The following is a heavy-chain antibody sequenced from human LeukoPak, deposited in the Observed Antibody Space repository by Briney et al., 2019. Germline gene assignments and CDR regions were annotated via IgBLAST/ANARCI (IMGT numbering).Heavy chain of an antibody. J-gene: IGHJ4*02. CDR2: MNPNSANT. CDR1: GYTFTSYD. Sequence: GSVKVSCKASGYTFTSYDINWVRQATGQGLEWMGWMNPNSANTGYAQKFQGRVSMTRNTSINTAYMELSSLRSEDTAVYYCAMRNGSRSLYFDYWGQGTLVTVSS. V-gene: IGHV1-8*01. CDR3: AMRNGSRSLYFDY. D-gene: IGHD3-10*01.